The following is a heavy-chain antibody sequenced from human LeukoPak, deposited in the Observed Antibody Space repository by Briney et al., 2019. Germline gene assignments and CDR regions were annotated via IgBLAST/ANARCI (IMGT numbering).Heavy chain of an antibody. CDR3: AKDPLLSTTAILGNYFDY. V-gene: IGHV3-30*18. D-gene: IGHD5-18*01. Sequence: GESLRLSCAASGFTFGSYGMHWVRQAPGKGLEWVAVISYDGSNKYYADSVKGRFTISRDNSKNTLYLQMNSLRAEDTAVYYCAKDPLLSTTAILGNYFDYWGQGTLVTVSS. CDR1: GFTFGSYG. CDR2: ISYDGSNK. J-gene: IGHJ4*02.